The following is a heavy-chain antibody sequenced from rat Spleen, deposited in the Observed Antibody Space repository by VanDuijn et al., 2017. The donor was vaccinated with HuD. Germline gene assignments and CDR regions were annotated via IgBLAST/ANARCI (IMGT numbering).Heavy chain of an antibody. J-gene: IGHJ2*01. CDR3: TTGYYDGYYLVFDY. CDR1: RFTFSDYY. D-gene: IGHD1-12*03. Sequence: EVQLVESGGGLVQPGRSLKLSCAASRFTFSDYYMACVRQAPTKGLEWVASISHDGGSSYYRDSVKGRFTISRDNAKSSLYLQMDSLRSEDTATYYCTTGYYDGYYLVFDYWGQGVMVTVSS. V-gene: IGHV5-20*01. CDR2: ISHDGGSS.